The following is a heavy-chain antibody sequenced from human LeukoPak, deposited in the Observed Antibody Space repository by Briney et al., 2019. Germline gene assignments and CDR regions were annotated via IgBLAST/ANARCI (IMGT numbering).Heavy chain of an antibody. CDR2: IGTAGDT. J-gene: IGHJ3*02. Sequence: PGGSLRLSCSASGFTFSSYDMHWVRQATGKGLEWVSAIGTAGDTYYPGSVKGRFTISRENAKNSLYLQMNSLRAGDTAVYYCARDFGLGAFDIWGQGTMVTVSS. CDR1: GFTFSSYD. CDR3: ARDFGLGAFDI. D-gene: IGHD3-10*01. V-gene: IGHV3-13*01.